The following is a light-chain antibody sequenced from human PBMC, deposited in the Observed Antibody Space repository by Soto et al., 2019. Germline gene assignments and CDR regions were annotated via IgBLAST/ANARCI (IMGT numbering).Light chain of an antibody. CDR1: QNINSY. V-gene: IGKV1-39*01. Sequence: EIQLTQSPSSLSASVGDRVTITCRARQNINSYLNWYQQKPGKAPKLLIYAASSLQSGVPSRFSGSGSGTDFTLTISSLQPEDFATYYCQQSYSTPITFGQGTRLEI. CDR2: AAS. J-gene: IGKJ5*01. CDR3: QQSYSTPIT.